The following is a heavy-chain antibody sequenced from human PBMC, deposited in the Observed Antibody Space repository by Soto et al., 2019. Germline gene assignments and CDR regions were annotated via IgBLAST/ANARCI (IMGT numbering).Heavy chain of an antibody. D-gene: IGHD6-19*01. Sequence: EVQLLESGGGLVQPGGSLRLSCAASGFTFSSYAMTWVRQAPGKGLEWVSIISGSGGSTYYADSVKGRFTISRDNSKNSLYLQMNSLRAEDTAVYYCARRSSGWFFDYCGQGTVVTVSS. CDR1: GFTFSSYA. V-gene: IGHV3-23*01. CDR2: ISGSGGST. CDR3: ARRSSGWFFDY. J-gene: IGHJ4*02.